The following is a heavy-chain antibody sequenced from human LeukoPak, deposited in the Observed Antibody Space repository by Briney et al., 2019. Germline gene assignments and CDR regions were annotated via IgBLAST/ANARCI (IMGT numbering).Heavy chain of an antibody. CDR3: ARDAGYSSRWSHYGMDV. Sequence: GGSLRLSCAASGFTVSSNYMSWVRQAPGKGLEWVSVIYSGGSTYYADSVKGRFTISRDNSKNTLYLQMNSLRAEDTAVYYCARDAGYSSRWSHYGMDVWGQGTTVTVSS. V-gene: IGHV3-66*01. CDR1: GFTVSSNY. D-gene: IGHD6-13*01. J-gene: IGHJ6*02. CDR2: IYSGGST.